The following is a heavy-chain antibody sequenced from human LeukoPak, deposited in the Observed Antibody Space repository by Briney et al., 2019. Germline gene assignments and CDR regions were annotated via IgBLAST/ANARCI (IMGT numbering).Heavy chain of an antibody. CDR3: AKDMADIVVVPAAYHYSYMDV. CDR2: IRYEGSNK. D-gene: IGHD2-2*01. Sequence: GGSLRLSCAASGVTFSSYGMHWVRQGPGKGVEWGAFIRYEGSNKYYADSVKGRFTISRDNSKNTLSLQMNSLRAEDTAVYYCAKDMADIVVVPAAYHYSYMDVWGKGTTVTVSS. CDR1: GVTFSSYG. J-gene: IGHJ6*03. V-gene: IGHV3-30*02.